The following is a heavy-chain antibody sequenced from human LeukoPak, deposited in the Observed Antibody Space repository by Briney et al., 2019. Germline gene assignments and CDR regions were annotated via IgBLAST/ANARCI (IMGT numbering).Heavy chain of an antibody. V-gene: IGHV1-69*02. D-gene: IGHD3-22*01. CDR3: ARQDSSGYSY. Sequence: ASVKVSCKASGCTFRSYTISWVRQAPGQGLAWMGRIIPILGIANYAQKFQGRVTITADKSTSTAYMELSSLRSEDTAVYYCARQDSSGYSYWGQGTLVTVSS. J-gene: IGHJ1*01. CDR2: IIPILGIA. CDR1: GCTFRSYT.